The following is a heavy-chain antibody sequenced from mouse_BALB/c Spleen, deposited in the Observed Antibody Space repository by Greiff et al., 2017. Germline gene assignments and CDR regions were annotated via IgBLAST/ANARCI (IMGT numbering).Heavy chain of an antibody. CDR1: GYTFTSYD. J-gene: IGHJ3*01. Sequence: SGPELVKPGALVKISCKASGYTFTSYDINWVKQRPGQGLEWIGWIYPGDGSTKYNEKFKGKATLTADKSSSTAYMQLSSLTSENSAVYCCARSYYGSDWFAYWGQGTLVTVSA. CDR3: ARSYYGSDWFAY. CDR2: IYPGDGST. V-gene: IGHV1S33*01. D-gene: IGHD1-1*01.